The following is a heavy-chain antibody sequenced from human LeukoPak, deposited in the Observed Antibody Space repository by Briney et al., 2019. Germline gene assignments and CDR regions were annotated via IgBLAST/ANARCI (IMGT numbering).Heavy chain of an antibody. CDR2: IYHSGST. D-gene: IGHD6-6*01. J-gene: IGHJ4*02. Sequence: SETLSLTCTISGGSISSYYWSWIRQPPGKGLEWIGEIYHSGSTNYNPSLKSRVTISVDKSKNQFSLKLSSVTAADTAVYYCATWSIAARSVDYWGQGTLVTVSS. V-gene: IGHV4-59*12. CDR3: ATWSIAARSVDY. CDR1: GGSISSYY.